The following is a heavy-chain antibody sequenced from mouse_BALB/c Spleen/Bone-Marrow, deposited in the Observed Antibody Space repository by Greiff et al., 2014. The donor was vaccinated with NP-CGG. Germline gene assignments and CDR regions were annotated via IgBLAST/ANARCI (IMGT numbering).Heavy chain of an antibody. CDR1: GFTFSSFG. J-gene: IGHJ4*01. D-gene: IGHD2-4*01. CDR3: ARKGAMITHYYAMDY. V-gene: IGHV5-17*02. Sequence: DVQLVESGGGLVQPGGSRKLSCAASGFTFSSFGMHWVRQAPGKGLEWVAYISNGSSTIYYADTVKGRFTISRDNPKNTLFLQMTSLRSEDTAMYYCARKGAMITHYYAMDYWGQGTSVTVSS. CDR2: ISNGSSTI.